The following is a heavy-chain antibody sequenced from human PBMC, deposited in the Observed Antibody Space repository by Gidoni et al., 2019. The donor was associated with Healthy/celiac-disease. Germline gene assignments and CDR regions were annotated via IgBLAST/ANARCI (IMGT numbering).Heavy chain of an antibody. CDR1: GFTFSSYW. Sequence: EVQLVESGGGLVQPGGSLRLSCAAYGFTFSSYWMSWVRQAPGKGLEWVANIKQDGSEKYYVDSVKGRFTISRDNAKNSLYLQMNSLRAEDTAVYYCARDRDFWSGPYGMDVWGQGTTVTVSS. CDR3: ARDRDFWSGPYGMDV. D-gene: IGHD3-3*01. CDR2: IKQDGSEK. J-gene: IGHJ6*02. V-gene: IGHV3-7*01.